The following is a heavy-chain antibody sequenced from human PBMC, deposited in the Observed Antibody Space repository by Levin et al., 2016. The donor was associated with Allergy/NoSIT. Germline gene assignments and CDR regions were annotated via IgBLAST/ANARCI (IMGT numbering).Heavy chain of an antibody. Sequence: SVKVSCKASGYTFTSYGISWVRQAPGQGLEWMGGIIPIFGTANYAQKFQGRVTITADKSTSTAYMELSSLRSEDTAVYYCASGSQPGGFASWYFDLWGRGTLVTVSS. CDR1: GYTFTSYG. J-gene: IGHJ2*01. CDR3: ASGSQPGGFASWYFDL. CDR2: IIPIFGTA. V-gene: IGHV1-69*06. D-gene: IGHD4-23*01.